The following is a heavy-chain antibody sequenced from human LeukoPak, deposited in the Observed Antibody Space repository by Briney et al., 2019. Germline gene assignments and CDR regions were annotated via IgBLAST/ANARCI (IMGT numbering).Heavy chain of an antibody. Sequence: PSETLSLTCTVSGDSISSASYYWGWIRQPPGKGLEWIGSIHYSGSTYYNSSLKSRITISVDTSKNQFSLKLSSVTAADTAVYYCARGSYDSSGNDAFDIWGQGTMVTVSS. D-gene: IGHD3-22*01. CDR2: IHYSGST. CDR3: ARGSYDSSGNDAFDI. J-gene: IGHJ3*02. CDR1: GDSISSASYY. V-gene: IGHV4-39*01.